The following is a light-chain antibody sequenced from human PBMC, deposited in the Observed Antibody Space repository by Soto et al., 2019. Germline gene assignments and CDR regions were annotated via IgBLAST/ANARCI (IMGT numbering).Light chain of an antibody. CDR3: QKYNKAPWT. Sequence: DIQMTQSPPSLSASVGDRVTITCRASRDIDDYLAWYQHIAGKAPKLLIYDASSRQPGVPSRFSGSGSGTYFTLTINSLQPEAVATYYCQKYNKAPWTFGQGTQV. J-gene: IGKJ1*01. V-gene: IGKV1-27*01. CDR1: RDIDDY. CDR2: DAS.